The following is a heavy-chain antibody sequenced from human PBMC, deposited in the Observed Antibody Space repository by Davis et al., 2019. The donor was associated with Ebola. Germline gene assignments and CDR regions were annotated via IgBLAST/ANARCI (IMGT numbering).Heavy chain of an antibody. CDR3: AVLHFLPSGRLDY. V-gene: IGHV3-33*08. J-gene: IGHJ4*02. D-gene: IGHD2-15*01. CDR2: IWGDGSNE. CDR1: GFTFSNHA. Sequence: GESLKISCAASGFTFSNHAMTWARQAPGKGLEWVALIWGDGSNEDYPDSVKGRFILSRDNSKNTLYLQMNSLRAEDTALNYCAVLHFLPSGRLDYWGQGTLVTVSS.